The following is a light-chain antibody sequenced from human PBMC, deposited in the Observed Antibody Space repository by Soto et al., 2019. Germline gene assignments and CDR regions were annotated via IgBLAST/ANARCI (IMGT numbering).Light chain of an antibody. V-gene: IGLV1-44*01. Sequence: QSVLTQPPSASGTPGQRVTISCSGSSSNIGINTVNWYQQLPGTAPKLLIYSNNQRPSGVPDQFSGSKSGTSASLAISGLQSEDEADYYWAAWDDSMNGVIFGGGTKLTVL. CDR3: AAWDDSMNGVI. J-gene: IGLJ2*01. CDR2: SNN. CDR1: SSNIGINT.